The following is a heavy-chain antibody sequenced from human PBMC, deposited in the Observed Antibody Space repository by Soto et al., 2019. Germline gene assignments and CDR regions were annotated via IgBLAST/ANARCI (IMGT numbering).Heavy chain of an antibody. D-gene: IGHD6-19*01. V-gene: IGHV3-21*01. CDR3: VRAYSSGSHGFDY. CDR2: ISSSSSYI. J-gene: IGHJ4*02. Sequence: EVQLLESGGGLVQPGGSLRLSCAASGFTFSSYSMNWVRQAPGKGLEWVSSISSSSSYIYYADSVKGRFTISRDNAKNSLYLQMNSLRAEDTAVYYCVRAYSSGSHGFDYWGQGTLVTVSS. CDR1: GFTFSSYS.